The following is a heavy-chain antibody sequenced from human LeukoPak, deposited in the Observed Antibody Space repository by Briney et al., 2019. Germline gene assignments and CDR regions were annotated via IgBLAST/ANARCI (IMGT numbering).Heavy chain of an antibody. Sequence: PGESLRLSCVASHFTFSHFGMHWVRQAPGKGLEWVAVIWNDGSSQYYADSVKGRFTISRDNSQNTVYLQMNSLRVKDTAVYYCAKDAQRGFDYSNSLEKWGQGTLVIVSS. CDR3: AKDAQRGFDYSNSLEK. CDR1: HFTFSHFG. CDR2: IWNDGSSQ. D-gene: IGHD4-11*01. J-gene: IGHJ4*02. V-gene: IGHV3-33*06.